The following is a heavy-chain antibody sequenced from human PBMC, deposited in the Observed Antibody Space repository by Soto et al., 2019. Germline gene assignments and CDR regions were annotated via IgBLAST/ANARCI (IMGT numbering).Heavy chain of an antibody. V-gene: IGHV3-23*01. CDR1: GFTFSSYA. CDR3: AKDYTGSWYYFDH. D-gene: IGHD6-13*01. Sequence: GGSLSLSCAASGFTFSSYAMSWVRQAPGKGLEWVSAISGSGGSTYYADSVKGRFTISRDNSKNTLYLQMNSLRAEDTAVYYCAKDYTGSWYYFDHWGQGTLVTVSS. J-gene: IGHJ4*02. CDR2: ISGSGGST.